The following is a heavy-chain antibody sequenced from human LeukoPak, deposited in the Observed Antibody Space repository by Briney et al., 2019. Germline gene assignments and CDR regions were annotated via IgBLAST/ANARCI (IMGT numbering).Heavy chain of an antibody. J-gene: IGHJ3*02. V-gene: IGHV1-18*01. Sequence: GASVKVSCKASSYTFTSYGISWVRQAPGQGLEWMGWISAYNGNTNYAQKLQGRVTMTTDTSTSTAYMELRSLRSDDTAVYYCARGTTMIVVAVGAFDIWGQGTMVTVSS. CDR1: SYTFTSYG. CDR2: ISAYNGNT. D-gene: IGHD3-22*01. CDR3: ARGTTMIVVAVGAFDI.